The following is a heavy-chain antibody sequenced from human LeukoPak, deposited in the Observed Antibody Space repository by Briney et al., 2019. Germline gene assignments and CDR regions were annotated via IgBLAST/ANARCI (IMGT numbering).Heavy chain of an antibody. CDR2: ISSSGSTI. CDR1: GFTFSSYE. V-gene: IGHV3-48*03. CDR3: ARVVYGDYLNYMDV. D-gene: IGHD4-17*01. Sequence: PGGSLRLSCAASGFTFSSYEMNWVRQAPGKGLEWVSYISSSGSTIYYADSVKGRFTISRDNAKNSLYLQMNSLRAEDTALYYCARVVYGDYLNYMDVWGKGTTVTVSS. J-gene: IGHJ6*03.